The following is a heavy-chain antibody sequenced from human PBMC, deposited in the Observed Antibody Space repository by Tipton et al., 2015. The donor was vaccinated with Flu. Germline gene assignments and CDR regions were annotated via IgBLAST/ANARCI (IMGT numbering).Heavy chain of an antibody. V-gene: IGHV4-38-2*01. CDR2: IYHSGST. D-gene: IGHD3-22*01. Sequence: GLVKPSETLSLTCVVSGYSISSGYFWSWIRQPPGKGLEWIGSIYHSGSTYYNPSLKSRVTISVDTSKNQFSLKLSSVTAADTAVYYCARRGGNYYDSSGANNCFDPWGQGTLVTVSS. CDR3: ARRGGNYYDSSGANNCFDP. CDR1: GYSISSGYF. J-gene: IGHJ5*02.